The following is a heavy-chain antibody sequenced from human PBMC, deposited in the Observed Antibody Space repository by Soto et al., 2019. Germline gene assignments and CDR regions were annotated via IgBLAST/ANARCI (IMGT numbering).Heavy chain of an antibody. CDR3: ARDHHRYSGYDYVDY. V-gene: IGHV3-11*05. D-gene: IGHD5-12*01. CDR2: ISSSSSYT. J-gene: IGHJ4*01. CDR1: GFTFSDYY. Sequence: GGSLRLSCAASGFTFSDYYMSWIRQAPGKGLEWVSYISSSSSYTNYADSVKGRFTISRDNAKNSLYLQMNSLRAEDTAVYYCARDHHRYSGYDYVDYWGHGTLVTVPQ.